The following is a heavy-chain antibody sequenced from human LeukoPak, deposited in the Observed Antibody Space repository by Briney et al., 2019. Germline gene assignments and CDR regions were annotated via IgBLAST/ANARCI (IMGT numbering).Heavy chain of an antibody. CDR2: ISSSSSYI. Sequence: KPGGSLRLSCAASGFTFSSYSMNWVRQAPGKGLEWVSSISSSSSYIYYADSVKGRFTISRDNAKNSLYLQMNSLRAGDTAVYYCATRRRGDYSVKGPFDYWGQGTLVTVSS. D-gene: IGHD4-17*01. CDR1: GFTFSSYS. V-gene: IGHV3-21*01. CDR3: ATRRRGDYSVKGPFDY. J-gene: IGHJ4*02.